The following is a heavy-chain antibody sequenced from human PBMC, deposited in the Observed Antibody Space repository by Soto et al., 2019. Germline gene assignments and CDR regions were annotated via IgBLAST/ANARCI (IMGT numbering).Heavy chain of an antibody. CDR2: VIGSGVNV. J-gene: IGHJ4*02. D-gene: IGHD2-15*01. Sequence: VGAQRPFSKAPGFTFSNYAINWVPLAPEKRLEWVSSVIGSGVNVFYADSVKGRFTISRDNSKNTVYLEMNSLRADDTAEYFCAKGSAFECKGAICYPFDHWGRGTLVTVSS. CDR1: GFTFSNYA. CDR3: AKGSAFECKGAICYPFDH. V-gene: IGHV3-23*01.